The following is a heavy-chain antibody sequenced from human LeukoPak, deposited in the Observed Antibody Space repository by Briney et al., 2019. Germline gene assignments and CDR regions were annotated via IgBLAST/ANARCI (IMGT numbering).Heavy chain of an antibody. CDR3: AKDANSGWGDH. J-gene: IGHJ4*02. CDR2: ISDSDGGT. Sequence: GGSLRLSCAASGFSFSSFAMSWVRQAPGKGLEWVSAISDSDGGTYYADSVKGRFTISRDNSKNTLSLQMNSLRAEDTGVYYCAKDANSGWGDHWGQGTPVTVSS. CDR1: GFSFSSFA. V-gene: IGHV3-23*01. D-gene: IGHD6-19*01.